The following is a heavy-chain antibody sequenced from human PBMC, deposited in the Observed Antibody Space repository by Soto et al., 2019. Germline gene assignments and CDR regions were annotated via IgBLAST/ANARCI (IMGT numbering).Heavy chain of an antibody. V-gene: IGHV4-4*02. Sequence: QVQLQESGPGLVKPSGTLSLTCAVSGGSISSDDWWTWVRQTLGKGLEWIGEIYHSGTTNYNPSLMSRVTIAVDKAKSQFSLRLDSVTAADTAVYYCARSDCYGVCRGKWLDPWGQGILVTVSS. CDR1: GGSISSDDW. D-gene: IGHD2-21*02. CDR2: IYHSGTT. CDR3: ARSDCYGVCRGKWLDP. J-gene: IGHJ5*02.